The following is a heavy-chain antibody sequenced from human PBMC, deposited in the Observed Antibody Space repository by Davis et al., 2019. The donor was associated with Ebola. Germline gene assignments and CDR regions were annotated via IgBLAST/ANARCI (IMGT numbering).Heavy chain of an antibody. J-gene: IGHJ5*02. V-gene: IGHV4-30-4*08. Sequence: SWIRQPPGKGLEWIGYIYYSGSTYYNPSLKSRVTISVDTSKNQFSLKLSSVTAADTAVYYCATQHRDGYPITWGQGTLVTVSS. CDR3: ATQHRDGYPIT. D-gene: IGHD5-24*01. CDR2: IYYSGST.